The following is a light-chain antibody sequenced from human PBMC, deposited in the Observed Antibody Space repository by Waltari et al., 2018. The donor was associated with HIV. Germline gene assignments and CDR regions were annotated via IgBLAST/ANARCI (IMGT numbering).Light chain of an antibody. CDR2: GAS. CDR3: QHYNNWPPYT. J-gene: IGKJ2*01. V-gene: IGKV3-15*01. CDR1: QSVSSN. Sequence: EIVMTQSPVTLSVSPGERATLPCRASQSVSSNLAWYQQKPGQAPRLLIYGASTRATGIPARFIGSGSGTEFTLTISSLQSEDFAVYYCQHYNNWPPYTFGQGTKLEIK.